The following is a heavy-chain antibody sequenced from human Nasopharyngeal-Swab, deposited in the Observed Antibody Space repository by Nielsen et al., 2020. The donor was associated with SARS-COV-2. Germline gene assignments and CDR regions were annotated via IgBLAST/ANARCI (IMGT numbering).Heavy chain of an antibody. CDR2: INTNTGNP. J-gene: IGHJ4*02. V-gene: IGHV7-4-1*02. CDR1: GYIFTHYA. CDR3: ARDYASGWSHLDH. Sequence: ASVKVSCKASGYIFTHYAMNWVRQAPGQGLEWLGWINTNTGNPTYAQGFTGRFVFSLDTSVSTAYLQISSLKAEDTAVYYCARDYASGWSHLDHWGQGSLVTVSS. D-gene: IGHD6-19*01.